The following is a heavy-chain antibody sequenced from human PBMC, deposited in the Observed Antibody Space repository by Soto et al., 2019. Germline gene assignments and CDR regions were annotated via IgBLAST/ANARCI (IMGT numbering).Heavy chain of an antibody. CDR2: INTYTQNT. Sequence: QVQLVQSGAELKKPGASMKVSCKASGDTFTSFVITWVRQAPGQGLEWMGWINTYTQNTKYAHNCQGRVTMTTDTSTTTSYMELRSLRSDDTAVYYCGRESSGSGWSFDFWGQGSLVTVSS. V-gene: IGHV1-18*04. CDR3: GRESSGSGWSFDF. D-gene: IGHD6-19*01. J-gene: IGHJ4*02. CDR1: GDTFTSFV.